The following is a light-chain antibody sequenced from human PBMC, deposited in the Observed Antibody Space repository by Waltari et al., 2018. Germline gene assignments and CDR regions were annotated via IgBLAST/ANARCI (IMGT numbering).Light chain of an antibody. CDR1: QRVSKY. V-gene: IGKV3-20*01. J-gene: IGKJ1*01. CDR3: QKYESLPAT. CDR2: HAS. Sequence: EIVLTQSPGSLSLSQGERATLSCMASQRVSKYLAWYQQKPGQAPRLLIYHASSRATVIPDRFSGSGFGTDCSLTISRLEPEDFEVYYCQKYESLPATFGQGTKVEIK.